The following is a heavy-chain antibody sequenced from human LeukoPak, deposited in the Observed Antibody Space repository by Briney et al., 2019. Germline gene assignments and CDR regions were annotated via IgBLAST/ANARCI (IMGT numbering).Heavy chain of an antibody. D-gene: IGHD2-2*01. CDR3: AKLLGYCSSTSCYD. CDR1: GFTLS. V-gene: IGHV3-30*04. J-gene: IGHJ4*02. CDR2: ISYDGSNK. Sequence: PGGSLRLSCAASGFTLSMHWVRQAPGKGLEWVAVISYDGSNKYYADSVKGRFTISRDNSKNTLYLQMNSLRAEDTAVYYCAKLLGYCSSTSCYDWGQGTLVTVSS.